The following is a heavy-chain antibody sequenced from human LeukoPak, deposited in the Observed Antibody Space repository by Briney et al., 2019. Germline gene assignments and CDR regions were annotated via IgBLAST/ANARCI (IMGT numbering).Heavy chain of an antibody. J-gene: IGHJ5*02. CDR2: INHSGST. CDR1: GGSFSGYY. Sequence: SETLSLTCAVYGGSFSGYYWSWIRQPPGKGLEWIGEINHSGSTNYNPPLKSRVTISVDTSKNQFSLKLSSVTAADTAVYYCARGQGVVVVVAATLAWFDPWGQGTLVTVSS. V-gene: IGHV4-34*01. D-gene: IGHD2-15*01. CDR3: ARGQGVVVVVAATLAWFDP.